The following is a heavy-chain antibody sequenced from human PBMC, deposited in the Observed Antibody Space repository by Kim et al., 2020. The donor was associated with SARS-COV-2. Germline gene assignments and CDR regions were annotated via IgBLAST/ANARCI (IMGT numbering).Heavy chain of an antibody. J-gene: IGHJ6*02. CDR1: GFTFSSYS. CDR2: ISSSSRTI. D-gene: IGHD2-2*01. CDR3: ARERKVPAAYYYYYYGMDV. V-gene: IGHV3-48*02. Sequence: GGSLRLSCAASGFTFSSYSMNWVRQAPGKGLEWVSYISSSSRTIYYADSVKGRFTISRDNAKNSLYLQMNSLRDEDTAVYYCARERKVPAAYYYYYYGMDVWGQGTTVTVSS.